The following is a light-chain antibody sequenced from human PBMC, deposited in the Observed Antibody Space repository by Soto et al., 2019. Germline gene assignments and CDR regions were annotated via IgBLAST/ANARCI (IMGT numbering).Light chain of an antibody. V-gene: IGKV3-20*01. CDR1: QSVSSSY. J-gene: IGKJ1*01. CDR3: QQYGSSPLT. Sequence: EIGLTQSPGTLSLSPGERATLSCRASQSVSSSYLAWYQQKPGQAPRLLIYGASSRATGTPDRFSGSGSGTDFTLTISRLEPEDFAVYYCQQYGSSPLTFGQGPKVEIQ. CDR2: GAS.